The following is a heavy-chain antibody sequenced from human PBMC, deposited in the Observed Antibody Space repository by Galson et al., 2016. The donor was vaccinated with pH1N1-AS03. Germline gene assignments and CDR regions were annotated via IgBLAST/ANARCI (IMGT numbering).Heavy chain of an antibody. CDR2: INTGNGNT. V-gene: IGHV1-3*04. J-gene: IGHJ4*02. CDR3: SSRIVEVTGTHFDY. Sequence: SVKVSCKASGYRFNIYDMHWVRQAPGQRPEWMGWINTGNGNTKYSQKFQGRITITRDTSASTAYMEMNTLRSEDTAVYYCSSRIVEVTGTHFDYWGQGILVTVSS. CDR1: GYRFNIYD. D-gene: IGHD2-21*02.